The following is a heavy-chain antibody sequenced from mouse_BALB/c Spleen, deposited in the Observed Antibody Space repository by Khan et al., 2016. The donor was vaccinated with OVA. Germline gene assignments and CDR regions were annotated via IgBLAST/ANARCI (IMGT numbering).Heavy chain of an antibody. D-gene: IGHD2-10*01. J-gene: IGHJ4*01. CDR2: MWSDGSA. CDR3: ARQPYYHYNVMDY. V-gene: IGHV2-6-1*01. Sequence: VKLLESGPGLVAPSQSLSITCTISGFSLTNYGVLWVRQPPGKGLEWLVLMWSDGSATYNSALKSRLTISMDNSKSQVFLKMHSLQTDDTAMYFCARQPYYHYNVMDYWGQGTSVTVSS. CDR1: GFSLTNYG.